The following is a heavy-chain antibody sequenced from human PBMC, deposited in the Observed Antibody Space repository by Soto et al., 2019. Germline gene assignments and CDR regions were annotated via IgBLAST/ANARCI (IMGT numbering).Heavy chain of an antibody. CDR1: GFTFSSYG. CDR2: ISYDGSNK. J-gene: IGHJ4*02. V-gene: IGHV3-30*18. CDR3: AKSYYYDSSGPYFDY. Sequence: QVQLVESGGGVVQPGRSLRLSCAASGFTFSSYGMHWVRQAPGKGLEWVAVISYDGSNKYYADSVKGRFTISRDNSKNTLYLQMNSLRAEYTAVYYCAKSYYYDSSGPYFDYWGQGTLVTVSS. D-gene: IGHD3-22*01.